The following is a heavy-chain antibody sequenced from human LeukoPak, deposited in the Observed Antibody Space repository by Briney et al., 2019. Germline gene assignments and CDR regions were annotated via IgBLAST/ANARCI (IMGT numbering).Heavy chain of an antibody. Sequence: GGSLRLSCAASGFTFSSYSVNWVRQAPGKGLEWVSSISSSSSYIYYADSVKGRFTISRDNAKNSLYLQMNSLRAEDTAVYYCAKLWLRLGGDYWGQGTLVTVSS. CDR3: AKLWLRLGGDY. J-gene: IGHJ4*02. CDR2: ISSSSSYI. V-gene: IGHV3-21*04. CDR1: GFTFSSYS. D-gene: IGHD5-12*01.